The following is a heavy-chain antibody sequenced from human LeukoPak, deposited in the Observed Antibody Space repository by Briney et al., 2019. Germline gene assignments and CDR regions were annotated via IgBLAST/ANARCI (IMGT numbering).Heavy chain of an antibody. V-gene: IGHV3-7*01. Sequence: GGSLRLSCAASGFTFSSYWMSWVRQAPGKGLEWMANIKQDGSEKYYVDSVKGRFTISRDNAKNSLYLQVNSLRAEDTAVYYCARDFGYDSGSYGVNWGQGTLVTVSS. J-gene: IGHJ4*02. CDR2: IKQDGSEK. CDR3: ARDFGYDSGSYGVN. CDR1: GFTFSSYW. D-gene: IGHD3-10*01.